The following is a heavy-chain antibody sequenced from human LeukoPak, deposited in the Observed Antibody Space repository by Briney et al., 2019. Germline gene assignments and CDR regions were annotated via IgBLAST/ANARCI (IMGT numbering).Heavy chain of an antibody. J-gene: IGHJ4*02. CDR2: IIPIFGTA. CDR1: GGTFSSYA. Sequence: SVKVSCKASGGTFSSYAISWVRQAPGQGLEWMGGIIPIFGTANYAQKFQGRVTITADESTSTAYMELSSLRSEDTAVYYCARDYVDTAMVLPLDYWGQGTLVTVSS. V-gene: IGHV1-69*01. CDR3: ARDYVDTAMVLPLDY. D-gene: IGHD5-18*01.